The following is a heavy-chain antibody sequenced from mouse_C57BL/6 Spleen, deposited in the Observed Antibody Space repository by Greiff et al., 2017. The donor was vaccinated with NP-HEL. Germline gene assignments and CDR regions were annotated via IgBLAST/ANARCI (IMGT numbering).Heavy chain of an antibody. CDR3: ARPLLLGYFDY. J-gene: IGHJ2*01. CDR1: GFTFSDYG. V-gene: IGHV5-17*01. Sequence: EVKLQESGGGLVKPGGSLKLSCAASGFTFSDYGMHWVRQAPEKGLEWVAYISSGSSTIYYADTVKGRFTISRDNAKNTLFLQMTSLRSEDTAMYYCARPLLLGYFDYWGQGTTLTVSS. D-gene: IGHD1-2*01. CDR2: ISSGSSTI.